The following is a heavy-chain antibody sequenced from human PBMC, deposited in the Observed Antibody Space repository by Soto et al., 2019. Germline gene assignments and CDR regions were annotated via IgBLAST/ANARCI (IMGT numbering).Heavy chain of an antibody. CDR3: AKDSPRGDDFWSGYLFGALDY. J-gene: IGHJ4*02. CDR1: GFTFSSYA. D-gene: IGHD3-3*01. V-gene: IGHV3-23*01. CDR2: ISGSGGST. Sequence: GGSLRLSCAASGFTFSSYAMSWVRQAPGKGLEWVSAISGSGGSTYYADSVKGRFTISRDNSKNTLYLQMNSLRAEDTAVYYCAKDSPRGDDFWSGYLFGALDYWGQGTLVTVSS.